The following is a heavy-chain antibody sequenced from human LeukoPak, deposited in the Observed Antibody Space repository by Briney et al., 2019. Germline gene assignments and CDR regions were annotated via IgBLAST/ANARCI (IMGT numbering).Heavy chain of an antibody. CDR1: GYTFTGYY. CDR2: INPNSGGT. D-gene: IGHD1-14*01. V-gene: IGHV1-2*02. J-gene: IGHJ6*02. CDR3: ARDNLTPYGMGV. Sequence: ASVKVSCKASGYTFTGYYMHWVRQAPGQGLEWMGWINPNSGGTNYAQKFQGRVTVTRDTSISTAYMELSRLRSDDTAVYYCARDNLTPYGMGVWGQGATVTVSS.